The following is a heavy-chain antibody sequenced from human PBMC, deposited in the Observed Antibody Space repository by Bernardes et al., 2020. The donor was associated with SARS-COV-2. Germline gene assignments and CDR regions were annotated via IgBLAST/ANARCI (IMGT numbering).Heavy chain of an antibody. Sequence: ASVKVSCKASGYTFTSYGISWVRQAPGQGLEWMGWISAYNGNTNYAQKLQGRVTMTTDTSTSTAYMELRSLRSDDTAVYYCARYKWEPPPRGYYYGMDVWGQGTTVTVSS. V-gene: IGHV1-18*01. J-gene: IGHJ6*02. D-gene: IGHD1-26*01. CDR2: ISAYNGNT. CDR3: ARYKWEPPPRGYYYGMDV. CDR1: GYTFTSYG.